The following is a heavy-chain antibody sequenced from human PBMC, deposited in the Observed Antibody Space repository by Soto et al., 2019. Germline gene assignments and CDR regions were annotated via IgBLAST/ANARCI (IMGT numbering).Heavy chain of an antibody. D-gene: IGHD5-12*01. Sequence: EVQLLDSGGGLVQPGGSLRLSCAASGFTFSNYAMNWVRQAPGKGLDWVSAISGSGGSTYYADSVKGRFTISRDNSKNTLYLQMSSLRAGHTAVYYGAKGPLGSGYDIEYWGQGTLVTVSS. CDR1: GFTFSNYA. J-gene: IGHJ4*02. CDR2: ISGSGGST. CDR3: AKGPLGSGYDIEY. V-gene: IGHV3-23*01.